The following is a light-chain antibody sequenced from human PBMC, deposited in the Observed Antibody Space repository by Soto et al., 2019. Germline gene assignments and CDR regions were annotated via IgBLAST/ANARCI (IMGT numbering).Light chain of an antibody. CDR1: QSVRSSY. CDR3: QQYGRSPIT. V-gene: IGKV3-20*01. J-gene: IGKJ5*01. CDR2: GAS. Sequence: EIVLTQSAGTLSLSPGERATLSCRASQSVRSSYLAWYQQKPGQAPRLLIYGASSRATGIPDRFSGSGSGTDFTLTISRLEPEDFAAYYCQQYGRSPITFGQGTRLEIK.